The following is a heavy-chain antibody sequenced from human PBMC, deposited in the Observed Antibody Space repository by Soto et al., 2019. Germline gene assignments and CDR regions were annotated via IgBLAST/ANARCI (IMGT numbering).Heavy chain of an antibody. J-gene: IGHJ2*01. CDR3: ARAVGYCSGGSCYSPWYFDL. CDR2: IGTAGDT. CDR1: GFTFSSYD. D-gene: IGHD2-15*01. V-gene: IGHV3-13*01. Sequence: EVQLVESGGGLVQPGGSLRLSCAASGFTFSSYDMHWVRQATGKGLEWVSAIGTAGDTYYPGSVKGRFTISRENAKNSLELQMNSLRGGDTAVYYCARAVGYCSGGSCYSPWYFDLWGRGTLVTVSS.